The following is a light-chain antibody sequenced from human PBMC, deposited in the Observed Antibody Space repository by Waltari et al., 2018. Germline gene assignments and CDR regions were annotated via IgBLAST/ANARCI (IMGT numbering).Light chain of an antibody. Sequence: QSALTQPPSASGSPGPAVTISCTGSRGYVVYYAFVPWYQQHPGKVPRLLIFEVTRRPSGVPDRFSGSKSETTASLTVSGLQPEDEADYYCTSFAASGDLVFGGGTKLTVL. J-gene: IGLJ3*02. CDR3: TSFAASGDLV. V-gene: IGLV2-8*01. CDR2: EVT. CDR1: RGYVVYYAF.